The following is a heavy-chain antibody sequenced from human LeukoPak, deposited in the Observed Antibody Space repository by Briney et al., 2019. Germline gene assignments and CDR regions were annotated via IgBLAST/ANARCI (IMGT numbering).Heavy chain of an antibody. CDR1: GYTFTGYY. CDR3: ARIVTTSSVGDY. CDR2: INPNSGGT. Sequence: ASVKVSCKASGYTFTGYYMHRVRQAPGQGLEWMGRINPNSGGTNYAQKFQGRVTMTRDTSISTAYMELSRLRSDDTAVYYCARIVTTSSVGDYWGQGTLVTVSS. D-gene: IGHD5-12*01. V-gene: IGHV1-2*06. J-gene: IGHJ4*02.